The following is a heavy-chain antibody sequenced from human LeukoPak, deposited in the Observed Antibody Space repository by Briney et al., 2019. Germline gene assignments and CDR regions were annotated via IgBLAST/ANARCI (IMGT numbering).Heavy chain of an antibody. CDR1: GFTFSSYG. CDR2: ISYDGSNK. D-gene: IGHD4-11*01. J-gene: IGHJ4*02. CDR3: AKNDYSNLYFFDY. Sequence: AGSLRLSCAASGFTFSSYGMHWVPQAPGKGREWLAVISYDGSNKYYADSVKGRFTISRDNTKNTLYLQMNSLRAEDTAVYYCAKNDYSNLYFFDYWGQGTLVTVSS. V-gene: IGHV3-30*18.